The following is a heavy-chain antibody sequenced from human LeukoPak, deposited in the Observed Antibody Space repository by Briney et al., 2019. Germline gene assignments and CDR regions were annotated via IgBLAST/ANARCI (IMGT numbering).Heavy chain of an antibody. CDR3: ATDLVGATHHCDY. Sequence: ASVKVSCKASGGTFSSYAISWVRQAPGQGLEWMGRIIPILGIANYAQKFQGRVTITADKSTSTAYMELSSLRSEDTAVYYCATDLVGATHHCDYWGQGTLVTVSS. V-gene: IGHV1-69*04. J-gene: IGHJ4*02. CDR1: GGTFSSYA. CDR2: IIPILGIA. D-gene: IGHD1-26*01.